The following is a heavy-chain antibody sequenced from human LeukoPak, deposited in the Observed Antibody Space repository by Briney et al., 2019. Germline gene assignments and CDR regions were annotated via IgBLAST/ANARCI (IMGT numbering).Heavy chain of an antibody. D-gene: IGHD3-22*01. CDR3: ARGGPYYYDSSGYYLLA. V-gene: IGHV3-64*01. Sequence: GGSLRLSCAASGFTFSSHAMHWVRQAPGKGLEYVSAISSNGGSTYYANSVKGRFTISRDNSKNTLYLQMGSLRAEDMAVYYCARGGPYYYDSSGYYLLAWGQGTMVTVSS. J-gene: IGHJ3*01. CDR1: GFTFSSHA. CDR2: ISSNGGST.